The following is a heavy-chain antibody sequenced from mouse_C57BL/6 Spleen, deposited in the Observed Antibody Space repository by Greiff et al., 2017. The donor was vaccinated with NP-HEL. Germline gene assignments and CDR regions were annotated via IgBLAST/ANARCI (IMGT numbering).Heavy chain of an antibody. CDR3: AITTVVEGY. Sequence: EVKLVESGGGLVKPGGSLKLSCAASGFTFSSYAMSWVRQTPEKRLEWVATISDGGSYTYYPDNVKGRFTISRDNAKNNLYLQMSHLKSEDTAMYYCAITTVVEGYWGQGTTLTVSS. CDR1: GFTFSSYA. J-gene: IGHJ2*01. V-gene: IGHV5-4*03. D-gene: IGHD1-1*01. CDR2: ISDGGSYT.